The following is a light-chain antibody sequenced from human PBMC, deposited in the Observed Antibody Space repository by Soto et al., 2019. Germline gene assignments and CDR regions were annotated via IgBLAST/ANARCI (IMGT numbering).Light chain of an antibody. CDR3: QQFGSSPGFT. J-gene: IGKJ3*01. CDR2: AAS. V-gene: IGKV3-20*01. CDR1: QRINNRY. Sequence: EIVLTQSPGTLSLSPGERATLPCRASQRINNRYLAWYQQKPGQAPRLLIYAASSRATGIPDRFSGSGSGTDFTLTISRLEPEDFAVYYCQQFGSSPGFTFGPGTKVDIK.